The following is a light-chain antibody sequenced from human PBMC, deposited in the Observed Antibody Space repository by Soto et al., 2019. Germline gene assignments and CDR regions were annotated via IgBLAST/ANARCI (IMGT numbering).Light chain of an antibody. CDR3: QYYGSSVT. CDR2: GGS. V-gene: IGKV3-20*01. CDR1: HSVSTH. Sequence: EIVLTQSPATLSVSPGERATISCRANHSVSTHLAWYQKKPGQAPMLLIYGGSTRATGIPARFSGSGSGTDFTLTISRLEPEDFAVYYCQYYGSSVTFAGGTKVDIK. J-gene: IGKJ4*01.